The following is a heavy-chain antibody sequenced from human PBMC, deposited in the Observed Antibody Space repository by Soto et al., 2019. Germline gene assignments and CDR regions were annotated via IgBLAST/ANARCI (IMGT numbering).Heavy chain of an antibody. CDR2: IDTDGSTT. CDR3: SRGGGFSWNYH. D-gene: IGHD1-7*01. CDR1: GFSFSDYW. Sequence: EVQLVESGGGLVQPGGSLRLSCEASGFSFSDYWMHWVRQAPGKGLVWVSCIDTDGSTTTYADSVKGRFTISRDNVKNTVYLQMDSLKAEDTALYYCSRGGGFSWNYHGGQGTLVTVSS. V-gene: IGHV3-74*01. J-gene: IGHJ4*02.